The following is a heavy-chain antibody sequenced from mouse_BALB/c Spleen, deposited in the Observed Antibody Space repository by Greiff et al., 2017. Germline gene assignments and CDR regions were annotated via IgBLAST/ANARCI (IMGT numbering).Heavy chain of an antibody. Sequence: VKLVESGPGLVAPSQSLSITCTVSGFSLTGYGVNWVRQPPGKGLEWLGMIWGDGSTDYNSALKSRLSISKDNSKSQVFLKMNSLQTDDTARYYCARDKYYGSSHWYFDVWGAGTTVTVSS. CDR3: ARDKYYGSSHWYFDV. D-gene: IGHD1-1*01. CDR2: IWGDGST. CDR1: GFSLTGYG. J-gene: IGHJ1*01. V-gene: IGHV2-6-7*01.